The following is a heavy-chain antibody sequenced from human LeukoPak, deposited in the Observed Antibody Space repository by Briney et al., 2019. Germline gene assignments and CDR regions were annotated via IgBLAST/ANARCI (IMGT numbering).Heavy chain of an antibody. CDR3: ARADYYDSSGYYYYFDY. J-gene: IGHJ4*02. Sequence: SETLSLTCAVYGGSFSGYYWSWIRQPPGKGLEWIGEINHSGSTNYNPSLKSRVTISVDTSKNQFSLKLTSVTAADTAVYYCARADYYDSSGYYYYFDYWGQGTLVTVSS. D-gene: IGHD3-22*01. CDR1: GGSFSGYY. CDR2: INHSGST. V-gene: IGHV4-34*01.